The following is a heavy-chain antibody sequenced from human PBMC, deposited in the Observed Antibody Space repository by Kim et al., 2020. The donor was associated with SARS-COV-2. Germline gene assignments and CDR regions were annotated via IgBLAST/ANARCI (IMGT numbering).Heavy chain of an antibody. CDR2: VYYTGST. J-gene: IGHJ3*01. CDR3: TRGPQTDAFDL. CDR1: GASISSFS. V-gene: IGHV4-59*08. Sequence: SETLSLTCTVSGASISSFSWSWIRQPPGKGLEWIGYVYYTGSTHYSDSLQSRVTISRDTSKNQFSLRLTSVTAADTAVYFCTRGPQTDAFDLWGQGTMVTVS.